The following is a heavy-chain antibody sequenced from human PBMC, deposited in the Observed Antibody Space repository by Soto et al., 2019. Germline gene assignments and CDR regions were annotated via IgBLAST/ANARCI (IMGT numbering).Heavy chain of an antibody. V-gene: IGHV1-69*01. CDR1: GGTFDDFI. Sequence: QVQLVQSGAEVKEPGSSVKVSCKASGGTFDDFIMNWVRQTPGQGLEWMGGIVPMFGTATYAGKFKGRVTFSATGSTRTAYMELTSLGSEDTAVYYCARNGTYRRSLSQYLGMDVWGQGTTVTVS. J-gene: IGHJ6*02. CDR2: IVPMFGTA. D-gene: IGHD2-2*01. CDR3: ARNGTYRRSLSQYLGMDV.